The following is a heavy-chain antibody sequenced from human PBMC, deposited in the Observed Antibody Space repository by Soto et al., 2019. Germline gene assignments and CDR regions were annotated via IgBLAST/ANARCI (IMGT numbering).Heavy chain of an antibody. J-gene: IGHJ4*02. V-gene: IGHV3-23*01. D-gene: IGHD3-3*01. Sequence: EVQLLESGGGLVQPGGSLRLSCAASGFTFSSYAMSWVRQAPGKGLEWGSAISGSGGSTYYADSVKGRFTISRDNSKNTLYLQMNSLRAEDTAVYYCAKALTYYDFWSGCLDYWGQGTLVTVSS. CDR3: AKALTYYDFWSGCLDY. CDR2: ISGSGGST. CDR1: GFTFSSYA.